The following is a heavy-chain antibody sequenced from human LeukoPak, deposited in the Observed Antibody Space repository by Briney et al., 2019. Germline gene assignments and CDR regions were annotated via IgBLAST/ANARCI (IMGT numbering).Heavy chain of an antibody. CDR3: ARDRDDGGFEY. V-gene: IGHV3-7*01. J-gene: IGHJ4*02. CDR2: IKQNGRDK. D-gene: IGHD4-23*01. CDR1: GFIFSNYW. Sequence: PGGSLRLSCAAYGFIFSNYWMSWIRQPPGKGLEWVANIKQNGRDKQYVDSLKGRFTISRDNAKNSLFLQVNSLRADDTAVYYCARDRDDGGFEYWGQGTLVTVFS.